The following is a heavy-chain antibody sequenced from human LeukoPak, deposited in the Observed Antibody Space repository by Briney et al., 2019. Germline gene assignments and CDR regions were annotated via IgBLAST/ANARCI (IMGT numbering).Heavy chain of an antibody. Sequence: PSETLSLTCAVSGGSISSSNWWSWVRQPPGKGLEWIGEIHHSGSTNYNPSLKSRVTISVDTSKNQFSLKLSSVTAADAAVYYCARGRGLWGQGTTVTVSS. CDR1: GGSISSSNW. J-gene: IGHJ6*02. CDR2: IHHSGST. CDR3: ARGRGL. V-gene: IGHV4-4*02.